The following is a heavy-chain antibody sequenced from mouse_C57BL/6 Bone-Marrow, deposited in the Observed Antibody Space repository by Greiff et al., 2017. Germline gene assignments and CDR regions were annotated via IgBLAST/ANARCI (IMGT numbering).Heavy chain of an antibody. CDR1: GYTFTSYW. Sequence: QVQLQQPGAELVKPGASVKMSCKASGYTFTSYWITWVKQRPGQGLEWIGDIYHGSGSTNYNEKFKRKATLTVDTSSSTAYMQLSSLTSEDSAVYYCARRTGTRDYWGQGTTLTVSS. J-gene: IGHJ2*01. CDR3: ARRTGTRDY. V-gene: IGHV1-55*01. D-gene: IGHD4-1*01. CDR2: IYHGSGST.